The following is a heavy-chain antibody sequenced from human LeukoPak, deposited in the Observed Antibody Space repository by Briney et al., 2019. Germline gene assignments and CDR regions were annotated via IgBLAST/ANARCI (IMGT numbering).Heavy chain of an antibody. J-gene: IGHJ5*02. CDR3: ARRGSSSSSHNWFDP. CDR2: FDPEDGET. D-gene: IGHD6-6*01. Sequence: ASVKVSCKVSGYTLTELSMHWVRQAPGKGLEWMGGFDPEDGETIYAQKFQGRVTMTEDTSTDTAYMELSSLRSEDTAVYYCARRGSSSSSHNWFDPWGQGTLVTVSS. CDR1: GYTLTELS. V-gene: IGHV1-24*01.